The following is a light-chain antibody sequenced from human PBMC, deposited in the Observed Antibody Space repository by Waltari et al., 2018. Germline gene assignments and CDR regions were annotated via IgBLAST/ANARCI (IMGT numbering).Light chain of an antibody. CDR3: LLAYGGIRV. CDR2: DTS. CDR1: TGPVTSDHH. V-gene: IGLV7-46*01. Sequence: QAVVTQEPSVTVSPGGTVTLTCGSNTGPVTSDHHPYWFQLKPGQAPTTLIYDTSVRQSGRPGRLSGSIRGDKAALTVSGIMPEDEATYFCLLAYGGIRVFGGGTMLTVL. J-gene: IGLJ2*01.